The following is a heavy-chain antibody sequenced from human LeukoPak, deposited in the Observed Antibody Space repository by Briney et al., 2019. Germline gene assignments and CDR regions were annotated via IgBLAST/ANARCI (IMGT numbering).Heavy chain of an antibody. CDR1: GFTFTRYG. J-gene: IGHJ3*02. D-gene: IGHD7-27*01. CDR2: ISGSGGST. V-gene: IGHV3-23*01. Sequence: PGGSLRLSCAASGFTFTRYGMSWVRQAPGKGLEWVSSISGSGGSTYYADSVKGRFTISRDNSENTLYVQMKSLRVEDTAVYYCAKVQLGIGRDAFDIWGQGTVVTVSS. CDR3: AKVQLGIGRDAFDI.